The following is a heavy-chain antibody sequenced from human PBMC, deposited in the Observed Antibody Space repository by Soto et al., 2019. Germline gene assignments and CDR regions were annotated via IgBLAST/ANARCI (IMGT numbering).Heavy chain of an antibody. J-gene: IGHJ6*02. D-gene: IGHD3-3*01. Sequence: ESCPTLVNPTETLTLTCTVSGFSLSNARMGVSWIRQPPGKALEWLAHIFSNDEKSYSTSLKSRLTISKDTSKSQVVLTMTNMDPVDTATYYCARISHWSGYLIPYRVDYYYYYGMDVWGQGTTVTVSS. CDR1: GFSLSNARMG. CDR3: ARISHWSGYLIPYRVDYYYYYGMDV. CDR2: IFSNDEK. V-gene: IGHV2-26*01.